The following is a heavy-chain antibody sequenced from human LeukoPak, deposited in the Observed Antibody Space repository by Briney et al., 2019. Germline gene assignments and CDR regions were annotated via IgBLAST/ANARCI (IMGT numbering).Heavy chain of an antibody. CDR2: ISGSGGST. J-gene: IGHJ4*02. Sequence: VASVKVSCKASGGTFSSYAMSWVRQAPGKGLEWVSAISGSGGSTYYADSVKGRFTISRDNSKNTLYLQMNSLRAEDTAVYYCANYASGWYFDYWGQGTLVTVSS. CDR1: GGTFSSYA. V-gene: IGHV3-23*01. CDR3: ANYASGWYFDY. D-gene: IGHD6-19*01.